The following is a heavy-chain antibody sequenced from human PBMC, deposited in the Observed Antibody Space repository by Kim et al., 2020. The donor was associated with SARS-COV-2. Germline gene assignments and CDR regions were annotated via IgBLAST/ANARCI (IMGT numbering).Heavy chain of an antibody. CDR1: GFTFNFYA. D-gene: IGHD2-2*01. CDR2: VSGGGDNT. CDR3: AKDNYNCSSTWGWFDP. V-gene: IGHV3-23*01. J-gene: IGHJ5*02. Sequence: GGSLRLSCAASGFTFNFYAMSWVRQAPGKGLEWVSSVSGGGDNTYYADSVKGRFTISRDNSKNTLYLQLNSLRAEDTAEYWCAKDNYNCSSTWGWFDPWGQGTLVTVSS.